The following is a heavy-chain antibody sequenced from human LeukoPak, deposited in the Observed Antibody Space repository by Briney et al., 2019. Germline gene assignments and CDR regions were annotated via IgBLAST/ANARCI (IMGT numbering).Heavy chain of an antibody. CDR2: IYSSEST. D-gene: IGHD3-3*01. Sequence: SETLSLTCAVSGYSISSGYSWDWIRQSPGKGLEWIGNIYSSESTYYNPSLKSRVTISVDTSKNQFSLGLNSVTAADTAVYYCARRKTLFWYFDYWGQGTLVTVSS. V-gene: IGHV4-38-2*01. J-gene: IGHJ4*02. CDR1: GYSISSGYS. CDR3: ARRKTLFWYFDY.